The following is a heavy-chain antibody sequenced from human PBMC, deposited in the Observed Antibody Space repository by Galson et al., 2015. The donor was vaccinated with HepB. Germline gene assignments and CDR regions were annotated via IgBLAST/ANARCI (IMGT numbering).Heavy chain of an antibody. CDR1: GFAFSSYC. J-gene: IGHJ3*02. Sequence: SLRLSCAASGFAFSSYCMSWVRQAPGKGLEWVSSISGSGGTTYYADSVKGRFTISRDTSKSTLYLQMNSLRAEDTALYYCARRTDSSGSRGGAFDIWGQGTMVTVSS. V-gene: IGHV3-23*01. CDR3: ARRTDSSGSRGGAFDI. D-gene: IGHD3-22*01. CDR2: ISGSGGTT.